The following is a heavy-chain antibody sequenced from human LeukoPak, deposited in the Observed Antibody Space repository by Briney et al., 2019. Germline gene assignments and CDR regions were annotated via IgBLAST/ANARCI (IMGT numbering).Heavy chain of an antibody. J-gene: IGHJ6*03. CDR2: IYSGGST. CDR1: GFTVSSNY. CDR3: PRENYKREYYYYPDV. Sequence: GGSLRLSCAASGFTVSSNYMSWVRQAPGKGLEGVSVIYSGGSTYYADSVKGRFTISRDNSKNTLYLQMKSLRAEDPDVYYCPRENYKREYYYYPDVWGKATTVTVSS. D-gene: IGHD1-7*01. V-gene: IGHV3-66*02.